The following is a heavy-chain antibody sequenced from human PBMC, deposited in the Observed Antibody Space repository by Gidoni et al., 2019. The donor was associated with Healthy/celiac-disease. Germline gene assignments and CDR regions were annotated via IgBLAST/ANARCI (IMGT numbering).Heavy chain of an antibody. CDR2: ISYDGSNK. CDR3: AKDQIAINPGNVPDY. J-gene: IGHJ4*02. CDR1: GFTFSSYG. D-gene: IGHD1-1*01. V-gene: IGHV3-30*18. Sequence: GESGGGVVQPGRSLRLSCAASGFTFSSYGMHWVRQAPGKGLEWVAVISYDGSNKYYVDSVKGRFTISRDNSKNTLYLQMNSLRAEDTAVYYCAKDQIAINPGNVPDYWGQGTLVTVSS.